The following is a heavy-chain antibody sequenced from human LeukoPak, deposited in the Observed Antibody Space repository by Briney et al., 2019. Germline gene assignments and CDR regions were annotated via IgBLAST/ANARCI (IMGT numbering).Heavy chain of an antibody. CDR1: GFTFSSYS. J-gene: IGHJ4*02. D-gene: IGHD3-3*01. CDR3: ATTQGYDFWSGYYIPSDY. CDR2: ISSSSSTI. V-gene: IGHV3-48*01. Sequence: GGSLRLSCAASGFTFSSYSMNWVRQAPGKGLEWVSYISSSSSTIYYADSVKGRFTISRDNAKNSLYLQMNSLRAEDTAVYYCATTQGYDFWSGYYIPSDYWGQGTLVTVSS.